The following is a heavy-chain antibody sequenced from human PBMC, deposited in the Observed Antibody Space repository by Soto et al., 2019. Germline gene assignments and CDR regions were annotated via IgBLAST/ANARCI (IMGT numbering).Heavy chain of an antibody. J-gene: IGHJ4*02. CDR2: ISFDGRNE. CDR3: AKASLRYFDWLSSGVDY. V-gene: IGHV3-30*18. D-gene: IGHD3-9*01. CDR1: GFTFSTFG. Sequence: GGSLRLSCAASGFTFSTFGIHWVRQAPGKGLEWVAVISFDGRNEYYADSVKGRFTISRDNSKNTLYLQMNSLRAKDTAVYFCAKASLRYFDWLSSGVDYWGQGTLVTVSS.